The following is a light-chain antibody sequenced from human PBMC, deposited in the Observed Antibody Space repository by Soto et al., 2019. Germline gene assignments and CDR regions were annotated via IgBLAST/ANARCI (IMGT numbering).Light chain of an antibody. Sequence: IQMTHSPSSLSASVGDRVTISCRASQIINTYLNWYQHKPGKAPKLLIYLASRLQSGVPSRFSGSGSGTDFTLAISSLQPEDFATYYCQQSYSSPRTFGQGTKVDIK. CDR1: QIINTY. V-gene: IGKV1-39*01. CDR2: LAS. J-gene: IGKJ1*01. CDR3: QQSYSSPRT.